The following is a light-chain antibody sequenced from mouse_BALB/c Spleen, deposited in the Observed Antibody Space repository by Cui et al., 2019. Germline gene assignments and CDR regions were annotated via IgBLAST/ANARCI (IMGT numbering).Light chain of an antibody. CDR2: DTS. Sequence: IVLPQSPATMSASPGEKVTMTCSASSSVSYMHWYQQKSGTSPKRWIYDTSKLASGVPARFSGSGSGTSYSLTISSMEAEDAATYYCQQWSSNPPTFGAGTKLELK. J-gene: IGKJ5*01. CDR3: QQWSSNPPT. V-gene: IGKV4-59*01. CDR1: SSVSY.